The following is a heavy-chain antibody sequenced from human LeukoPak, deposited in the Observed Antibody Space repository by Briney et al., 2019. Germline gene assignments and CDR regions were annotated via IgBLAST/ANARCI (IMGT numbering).Heavy chain of an antibody. CDR1: GYTFTVYF. J-gene: IGHJ4*02. Sequence: ASVKVSCKASGYTFTVYFIHWVRQAPGQGLEWMGRINPNSGATDYAQKFQGRVTMTRDTSISTAYMELSGLKSDDTAVYYCAKIGSSHDFDYWGQGTLITVSS. D-gene: IGHD1-26*01. CDR3: AKIGSSHDFDY. CDR2: INPNSGAT. V-gene: IGHV1-2*06.